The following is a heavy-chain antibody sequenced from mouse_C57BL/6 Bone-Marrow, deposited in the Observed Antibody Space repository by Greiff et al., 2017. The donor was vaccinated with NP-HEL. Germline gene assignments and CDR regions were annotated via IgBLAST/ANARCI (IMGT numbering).Heavy chain of an antibody. CDR1: GYTFTSYW. Sequence: QVQLKRPGAELVKPGASVKMSCKASGYTFTSYWITWVKQRPGQGLEWIGDIYPGSGSTNYNEKFKSKATLTVDTSSSTAYMQLSSLTSEDSAVYYCARMVTAPYAMDYWGQGTSVTVSS. V-gene: IGHV1-55*01. CDR3: ARMVTAPYAMDY. D-gene: IGHD2-2*01. J-gene: IGHJ4*01. CDR2: IYPGSGST.